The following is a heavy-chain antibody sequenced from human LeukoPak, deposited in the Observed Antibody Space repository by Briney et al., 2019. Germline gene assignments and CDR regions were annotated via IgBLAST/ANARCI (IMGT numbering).Heavy chain of an antibody. D-gene: IGHD3-10*01. Sequence: GGSLRLSCAASGFTFSSYAMSWVRQAPGKGLEWVSAISGSGGSTYYADSVKGRFTISRDNSKNTLYLQMNSLRAEDTAVYYCAKDPRGEPFYYYYGMDVWGQGTTVTVSS. V-gene: IGHV3-23*01. CDR3: AKDPRGEPFYYYYGMDV. CDR1: GFTFSSYA. J-gene: IGHJ6*02. CDR2: ISGSGGST.